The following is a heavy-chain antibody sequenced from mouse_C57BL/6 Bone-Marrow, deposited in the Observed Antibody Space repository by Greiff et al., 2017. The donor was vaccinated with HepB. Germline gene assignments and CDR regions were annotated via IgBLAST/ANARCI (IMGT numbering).Heavy chain of an antibody. CDR2: INPNNGGT. Sequence: VQLQQSGPELVKPGASVKMSCKASGYTFTDYNMHWVKQSHGKSLEWIGYINPNNGGTSYNQKFKGKATLTVNKSSSTAYMELRSLTSEDSAVYYCARSGVYYYGSSPWFAYWGQGTLVTVSA. J-gene: IGHJ3*01. V-gene: IGHV1-22*01. CDR1: GYTFTDYN. CDR3: ARSGVYYYGSSPWFAY. D-gene: IGHD1-1*01.